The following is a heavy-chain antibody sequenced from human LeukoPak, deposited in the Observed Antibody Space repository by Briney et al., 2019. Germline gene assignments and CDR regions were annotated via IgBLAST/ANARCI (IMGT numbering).Heavy chain of an antibody. CDR1: GGSISSGSYY. Sequence: PSQTLSLTCTVSGGSISSGSYYWGWIRQPPGKGLEWIGSIYYSGSTYYNPSLKSRVTISVDTSKNQFSLKLSSVTAADTAVYYCARQDPSVGTVTNYFDYWGQGTLVTVSS. CDR2: IYYSGST. J-gene: IGHJ4*02. CDR3: ARQDPSVGTVTNYFDY. D-gene: IGHD4-17*01. V-gene: IGHV4-39*01.